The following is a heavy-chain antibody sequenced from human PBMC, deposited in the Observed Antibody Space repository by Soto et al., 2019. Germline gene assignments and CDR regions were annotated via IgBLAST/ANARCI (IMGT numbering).Heavy chain of an antibody. CDR2: IWYDGSNK. D-gene: IGHD3-22*01. J-gene: IGHJ4*02. Sequence: QVQLVESGGGVVQPGRSLRLSCAASGFTFSSYGMHWVRQAPGKGLEWVAVIWYDGSNKYYADSVKGRFTISRDNCNNALYLQMNSLRAEDTAVYYCARVGGSSGYYPVYWGQGTLVTVSS. V-gene: IGHV3-33*01. CDR1: GFTFSSYG. CDR3: ARVGGSSGYYPVY.